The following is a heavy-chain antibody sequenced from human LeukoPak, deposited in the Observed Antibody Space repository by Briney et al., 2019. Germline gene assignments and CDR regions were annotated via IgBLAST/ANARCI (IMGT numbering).Heavy chain of an antibody. D-gene: IGHD2-2*01. CDR3: AKCTSTLVDY. CDR2: TRYDGNNK. Sequence: GGSLRLSYGASGFTFSNYGMHWVRQAPGEWLEWLAFTRYDGNNKYYADSVTGRFTISRDNSKNTLYLDMNSLRREDTAVYYCAKCTSTLVDYWGQGTLGTVSS. V-gene: IGHV3-30*02. CDR1: GFTFSNYG. J-gene: IGHJ4*02.